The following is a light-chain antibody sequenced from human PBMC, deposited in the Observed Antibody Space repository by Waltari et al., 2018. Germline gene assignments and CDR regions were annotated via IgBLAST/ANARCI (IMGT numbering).Light chain of an antibody. J-gene: IGLJ1*01. Sequence: QSALTQPASVSGSPGQSITISCSGTDSDVGAYDFVSWYQQHPGKAPHLIIYAVSNRPSGISNRFHSSSSVNTAALTISGLQAEDEADYYCSSYTTSSAPGVFGTGTRVTVL. CDR3: SSYTTSSAPGV. CDR1: DSDVGAYDF. CDR2: AVS. V-gene: IGLV2-14*03.